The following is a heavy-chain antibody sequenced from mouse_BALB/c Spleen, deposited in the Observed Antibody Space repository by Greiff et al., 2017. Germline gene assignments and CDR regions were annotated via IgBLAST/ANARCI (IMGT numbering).Heavy chain of an antibody. Sequence: VQLQQSGPELVKPGASVKISCTASGYSFTGYFMNWVKQSHGKSLEWIGRINPYNGDTFYNQKFKGKATLTVDKSSSTAHLELLSLTSEDSAVYYCGRSYDYGGYAMDYWGQGTSVTVSS. CDR3: GRSYDYGGYAMDY. V-gene: IGHV1-37*01. J-gene: IGHJ4*01. CDR1: GYSFTGYF. CDR2: INPYNGDT. D-gene: IGHD2-4*01.